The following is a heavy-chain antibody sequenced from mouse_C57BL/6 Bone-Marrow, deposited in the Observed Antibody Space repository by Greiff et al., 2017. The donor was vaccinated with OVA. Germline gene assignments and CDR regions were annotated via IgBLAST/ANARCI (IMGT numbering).Heavy chain of an antibody. D-gene: IGHD3-3*01. V-gene: IGHV7-1*01. Sequence: EVQLVESGGGLVQSGRSLRLSCATSGFTFSDFYMEWVRQAPGKGLEWIAASRNKANDYTTEYSASVKGRFIVSRDTAQSILYLQMNALRAEDTAIYYCARDAPGTRGFAYWGQGTLVTVSA. J-gene: IGHJ3*01. CDR3: ARDAPGTRGFAY. CDR2: SRNKANDYTT. CDR1: GFTFSDFY.